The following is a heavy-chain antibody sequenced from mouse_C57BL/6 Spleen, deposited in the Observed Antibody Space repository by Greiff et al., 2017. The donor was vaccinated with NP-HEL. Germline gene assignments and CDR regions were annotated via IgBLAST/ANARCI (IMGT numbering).Heavy chain of an antibody. D-gene: IGHD1-1*01. CDR2: IDPENGDT. J-gene: IGHJ4*01. Sequence: VQLKESGAELVRPGASVKLSCTASGFNIKDDYMHWVKQRPEQGLEWIGWIDPENGDTEYASKFQGKATITADTSSNTAYLQLSSLTSEDTAVYYCTTGATVAPYYAMDYWGQGTSVTVSS. CDR3: TTGATVAPYYAMDY. V-gene: IGHV14-4*01. CDR1: GFNIKDDY.